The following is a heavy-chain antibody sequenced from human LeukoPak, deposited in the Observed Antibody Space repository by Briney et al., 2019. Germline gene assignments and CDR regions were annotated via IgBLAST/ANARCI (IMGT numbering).Heavy chain of an antibody. CDR1: GGSISSGGYY. V-gene: IGHV4-31*03. CDR3: ARNVGIVGASFYYYYYGMDV. J-gene: IGHJ6*02. Sequence: PSETLTLTCTVSGGSISSGGYYWSRIRQHPGKGLEWIGYIYYSGSTYYNPSLKSRVTISVDTSKNQFSLKLSSVTAADTAVYYCARNVGIVGASFYYYYYGMDVWGQGTTVTVSS. CDR2: IYYSGST. D-gene: IGHD1-26*01.